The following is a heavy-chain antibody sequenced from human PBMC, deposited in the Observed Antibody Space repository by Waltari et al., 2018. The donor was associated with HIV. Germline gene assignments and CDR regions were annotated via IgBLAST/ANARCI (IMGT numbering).Heavy chain of an antibody. Sequence: QVQLQQWGAGLLRPSETLSLTCAVYGGSFSGYYWSWIRQPPGKGLEWIGEINHSGSTNYNPSLKSRVTISVDTSKNQFSLKVNSVTAADTAVYYCARGLKGLIAPRRSARQPWDYWGQGTLVTVSS. J-gene: IGHJ4*02. CDR3: ARGLKGLIAPRRSARQPWDY. CDR1: GGSFSGYY. V-gene: IGHV4-34*01. D-gene: IGHD6-6*01. CDR2: INHSGST.